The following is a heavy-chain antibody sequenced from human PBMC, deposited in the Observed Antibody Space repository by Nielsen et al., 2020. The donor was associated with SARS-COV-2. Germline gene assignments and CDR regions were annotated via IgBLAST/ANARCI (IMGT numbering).Heavy chain of an antibody. CDR3: TRGASSAAAAYYYGLDV. Sequence: GGSLRLSCEASGFTFSDHYMDWVRKAPGKGLEWVARIRDKANSYTTEYDASVKGRFTISRDDSKNSVYLQMNSLKTEDTAVYYCTRGASSAAAAYYYGLDVWGQGTTVTVSS. J-gene: IGHJ6*02. D-gene: IGHD6-25*01. V-gene: IGHV3-72*01. CDR1: GFTFSDHY. CDR2: IRDKANSYTT.